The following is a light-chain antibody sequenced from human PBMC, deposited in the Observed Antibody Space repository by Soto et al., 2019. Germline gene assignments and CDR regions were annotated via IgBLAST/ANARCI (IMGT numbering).Light chain of an antibody. CDR3: QQVESYPST. CDR2: VAS. J-gene: IGKJ4*01. Sequence: IQLTQSPPSLSASVGDRVTTTCRASQDITNFLAWYQQKPGKAPKLLIYVASTLQSGVPSRFSGSGSGTDFTLTISSLQPEDFATYFCQQVESYPSTFGGGTKVDIK. CDR1: QDITNF. V-gene: IGKV1-9*01.